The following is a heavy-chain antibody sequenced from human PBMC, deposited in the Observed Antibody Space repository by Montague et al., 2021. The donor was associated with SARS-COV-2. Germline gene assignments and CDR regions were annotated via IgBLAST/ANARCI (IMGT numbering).Heavy chain of an antibody. CDR3: AAPYCSGGSCFDAFDI. V-gene: IGHV1-58*02. Sequence: SVKVSCKASGFTFTSSAMQWVRQARGQRLEWIGWIVVGSGNTNYAQKFQERVTITRDMSTSTAYMELSSLRSEDTAVYYCAAPYCSGGSCFDAFDIWGQGTMVTVSS. CDR1: GFTFTSSA. CDR2: IVVGSGNT. J-gene: IGHJ3*02. D-gene: IGHD2-15*01.